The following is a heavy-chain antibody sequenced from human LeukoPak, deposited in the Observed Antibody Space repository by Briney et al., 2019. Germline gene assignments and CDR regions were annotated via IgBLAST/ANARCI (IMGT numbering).Heavy chain of an antibody. Sequence: GGSLRLSCAASGVTLSSYAMSWVRQAPGKGLEWVSAISGSGGSTYYADSVKGRFTISRDNSKNTLYLQMNSLRAEDTAVYYCARGYGGNPFDYWGQGTLVTVSS. CDR2: ISGSGGST. CDR1: GVTLSSYA. V-gene: IGHV3-23*01. CDR3: ARGYGGNPFDY. D-gene: IGHD4-23*01. J-gene: IGHJ4*02.